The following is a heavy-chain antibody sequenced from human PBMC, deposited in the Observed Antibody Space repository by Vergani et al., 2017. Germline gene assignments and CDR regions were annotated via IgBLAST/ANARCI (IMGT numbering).Heavy chain of an antibody. D-gene: IGHD2-15*01. CDR2: IWYDGSNK. Sequence: QVQLVESGGGVVQPGRSLRLSCAASGFTFSSYGMHWVRQAPGKGLEWVAVIWYDGSNKYYADSVKGRFTISRDNSKNTLYLQMNSLRAEDTAVYYCARCKRGSGKDRLYYYXMDVWGKGTTVTVSS. CDR1: GFTFSSYG. V-gene: IGHV3-33*01. J-gene: IGHJ6*03. CDR3: ARCKRGSGKDRLYYYXMDV.